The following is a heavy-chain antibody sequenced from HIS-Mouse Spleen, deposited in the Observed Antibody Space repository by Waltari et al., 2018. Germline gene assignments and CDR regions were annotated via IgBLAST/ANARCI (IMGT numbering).Heavy chain of an antibody. CDR2: INHSGST. Sequence: QVQLQQWGAGLLKPSETLSLTCAVYGGSFSGYYWSWIRQPPGKGLEWVGEINHSGSTNYNPSLKSRVTISVDTSKNQFSLKLSSVTAADTAVYYCARGPLYYDISMDVWGQGTTVTVSS. CDR3: ARGPLYYDISMDV. D-gene: IGHD3-9*01. CDR1: GGSFSGYY. V-gene: IGHV4-34*01. J-gene: IGHJ6*02.